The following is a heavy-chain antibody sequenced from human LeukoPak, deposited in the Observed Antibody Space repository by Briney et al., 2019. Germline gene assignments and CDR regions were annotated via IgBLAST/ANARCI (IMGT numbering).Heavy chain of an antibody. CDR3: ATSGRYHKYFFDY. Sequence: ASVKISCKASGYSFSAYYMHWVRQAPGQGLDWMGVINPSGGSTSYALKFQDRVTVSRDTSTSTVYMELSSLRSDDTAVYFCATSGRYHKYFFDYWGQGTLVTVSS. J-gene: IGHJ4*02. V-gene: IGHV1-46*01. CDR1: GYSFSAYY. D-gene: IGHD1-26*01. CDR2: INPSGGST.